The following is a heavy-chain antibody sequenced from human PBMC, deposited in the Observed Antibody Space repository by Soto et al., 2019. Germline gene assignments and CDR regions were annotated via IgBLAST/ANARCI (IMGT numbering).Heavy chain of an antibody. D-gene: IGHD3-22*01. CDR3: AKDPRRITMIVVVMPWGYFDL. CDR1: GLTVSGKKY. Sequence: GGSLRLSCVASGLTVSGKKYMAWVRQAPGKGPEWLSGVYDLDGTYYADSVRGRFTTSIDNSKNTLYLQMNSLRAEDTAVYYCAKDPRRITMIVVVMPWGYFDLWGRGTLVTVSS. CDR2: VYDLDGT. J-gene: IGHJ2*01. V-gene: IGHV3-53*01.